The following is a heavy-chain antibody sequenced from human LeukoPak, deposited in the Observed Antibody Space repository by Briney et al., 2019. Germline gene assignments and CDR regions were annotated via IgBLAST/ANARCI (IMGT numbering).Heavy chain of an antibody. CDR3: ARTAVKGYCSSTSCPSFDY. Sequence: GGALRLSCAASGFTVSSNYMSWVRQAPGKGLEWVSVIYSGGSTYYADSVKGRFTISRDNSKNTLYLQMNSLRAEDTAVYYCARTAVKGYCSSTSCPSFDYWGQGTLVTVSS. V-gene: IGHV3-66*01. CDR1: GFTVSSNY. D-gene: IGHD2-2*01. J-gene: IGHJ4*02. CDR2: IYSGGST.